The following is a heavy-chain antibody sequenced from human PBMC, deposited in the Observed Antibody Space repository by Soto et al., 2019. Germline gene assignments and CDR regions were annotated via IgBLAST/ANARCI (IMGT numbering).Heavy chain of an antibody. V-gene: IGHV1-2*04. CDR3: ARSGGSGWSSAEYFQH. D-gene: IGHD6-19*01. CDR1: GYTFTGYY. Sequence: SVKVSCKASGYTFTGYYMHWVRQAPGQGLEWMGWINPNSGGTNYAQKFQGWVTMTRDTSISTAYMELSRLRSDDTAVYYCARSGGSGWSSAEYFQHWGQGTLVTVSS. J-gene: IGHJ1*01. CDR2: INPNSGGT.